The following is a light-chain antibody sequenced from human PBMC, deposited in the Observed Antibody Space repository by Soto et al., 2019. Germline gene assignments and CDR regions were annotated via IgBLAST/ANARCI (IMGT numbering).Light chain of an antibody. CDR2: GAS. CDR1: QSVDATY. Sequence: EIVLTQSPGTLSLSPGERATLSCRASQSVDATYLTWYQQKPGQAPRLLIYGASSRATGIPDRFSGSGSGTDFTLTISGLEHEDFAVYYCYHSGTLGQGTKVDIK. J-gene: IGKJ1*01. CDR3: YHSGT. V-gene: IGKV3-20*01.